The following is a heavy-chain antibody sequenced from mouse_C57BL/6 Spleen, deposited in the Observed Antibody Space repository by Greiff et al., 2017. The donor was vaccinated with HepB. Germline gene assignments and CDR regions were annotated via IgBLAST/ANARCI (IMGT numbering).Heavy chain of an antibody. J-gene: IGHJ4*01. V-gene: IGHV1-80*01. CDR1: GYAFSSYW. CDR2: IYPGDGDT. Sequence: VQLQQSGAELVKPGASVKISCKASGYAFSSYWMNWVKQRPGKGLEWIGQIYPGDGDTNYNGKFKGKATLTADKSSSTAYMQRSSLTSEDSAVYFCARWNTFYAMDYWGQGTSVTVSS. CDR3: ARWNTFYAMDY. D-gene: IGHD5-2*01.